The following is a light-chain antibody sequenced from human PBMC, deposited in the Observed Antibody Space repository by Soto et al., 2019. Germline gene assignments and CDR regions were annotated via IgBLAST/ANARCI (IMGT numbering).Light chain of an antibody. V-gene: IGLV2-23*02. CDR1: SSDVGGYNY. CDR2: EVS. CDR3: CSHVGRSTLL. J-gene: IGLJ3*02. Sequence: QSALTQPASVSGSPGQSITISCTGTSSDVGGYNYVSWYQQHPGKAPKLMIYEVSNRPSGVSNRFSGSKPGNTASLTISGLQAEDEADYYCCSHVGRSTLLFGGGTKLTVL.